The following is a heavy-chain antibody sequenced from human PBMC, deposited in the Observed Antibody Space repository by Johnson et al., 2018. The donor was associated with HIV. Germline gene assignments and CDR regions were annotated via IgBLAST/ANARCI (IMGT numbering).Heavy chain of an antibody. CDR2: ISGSDHST. V-gene: IGHV3-23*04. CDR1: AFTFSSND. CDR3: AREGASAVRYSSSWYGHDAFDI. J-gene: IGHJ3*02. D-gene: IGHD6-13*01. Sequence: VQLVESGGGVVQPGRSLRLSCGASAFTFSSNDMKWVRQAPGKGLEWVSPISGSDHSTYYADSVKGRFTISRDNSKSTLYLQMSSLRVEDTAVYYCAREGASAVRYSSSWYGHDAFDIWGQGTMVTVSS.